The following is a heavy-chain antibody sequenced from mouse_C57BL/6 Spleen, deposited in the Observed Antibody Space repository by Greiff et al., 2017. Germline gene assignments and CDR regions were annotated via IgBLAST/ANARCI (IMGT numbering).Heavy chain of an antibody. Sequence: EVKVVESGGGLVKPGGSLKLSCAASGFTFSDYGMHWVRQAPEKGLEWVAYISSGSSTIYYADTVKGRFTISRDNAKNTLFLQMTSLRSEYTAMYYCARVRDYDEKVWFAYWGQGTLVTVSA. CDR3: ARVRDYDEKVWFAY. D-gene: IGHD2-4*01. V-gene: IGHV5-17*01. CDR1: GFTFSDYG. J-gene: IGHJ3*01. CDR2: ISSGSSTI.